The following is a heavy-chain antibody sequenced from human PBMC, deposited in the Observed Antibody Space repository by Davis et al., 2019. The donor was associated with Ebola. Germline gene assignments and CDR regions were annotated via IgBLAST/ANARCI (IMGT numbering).Heavy chain of an antibody. CDR2: IDWDDDK. CDR1: GGSISSGHYY. CDR3: ARLIRGYSYGYGMDV. J-gene: IGHJ6*02. D-gene: IGHD5-18*01. Sequence: TLSPTCTAPGGSISSGHYYWSWIRQPPGKALERLALIDWDDDKYYSTSLKTRLTISKDTSKNQVFLTMTNIDPVDTATYYCARLIRGYSYGYGMDVWGQGTTVTVSS. V-gene: IGHV2-70*18.